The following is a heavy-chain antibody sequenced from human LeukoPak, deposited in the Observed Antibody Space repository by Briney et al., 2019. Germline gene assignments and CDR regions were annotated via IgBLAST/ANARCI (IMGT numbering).Heavy chain of an antibody. Sequence: ASVKVSCKASGYTFTAYCMHWVRQAPGQGLEWMGRINPNSGGTNYALNFQGRVTMTRDTSISTAYMELSRLRSDDTAVYYCARKYYCDSGGYYYDDAFDIWGQGTMVTVSS. CDR2: INPNSGGT. CDR1: GYTFTAYC. CDR3: ARKYYCDSGGYYYDDAFDI. D-gene: IGHD3-22*01. V-gene: IGHV1-2*06. J-gene: IGHJ3*02.